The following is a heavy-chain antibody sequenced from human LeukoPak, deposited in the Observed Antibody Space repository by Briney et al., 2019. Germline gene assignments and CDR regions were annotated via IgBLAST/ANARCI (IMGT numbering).Heavy chain of an antibody. V-gene: IGHV3-21*01. J-gene: IGHJ3*02. D-gene: IGHD3-3*01. Sequence: PGGSLRLSCAASGFTFSSYSMNWVRQAPGKGLEWVSSISSSSSYIYYADSVKGQFTISRDNAKNSLYLQMNSLRAEDTAVYYCAKGTYYDFWSGYDAFDIWGQGTMVTVSS. CDR2: ISSSSSYI. CDR1: GFTFSSYS. CDR3: AKGTYYDFWSGYDAFDI.